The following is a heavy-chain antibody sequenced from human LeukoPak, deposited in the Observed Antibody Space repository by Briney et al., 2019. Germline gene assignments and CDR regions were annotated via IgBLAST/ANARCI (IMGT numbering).Heavy chain of an antibody. CDR2: IYTSGST. J-gene: IGHJ4*02. D-gene: IGHD2-15*01. CDR1: GGSISSYY. CDR3: ARRDGSGQYDY. Sequence: SETLSLTCTVSGGSISSYYWSWIRQPPGKGLEWIGYIYTSGSTNYNPSLKSRVTISVDTSKNQFSLKLSSVTAADTAVYYCARRDGSGQYDYWGQGTLVTGSS. V-gene: IGHV4-4*09.